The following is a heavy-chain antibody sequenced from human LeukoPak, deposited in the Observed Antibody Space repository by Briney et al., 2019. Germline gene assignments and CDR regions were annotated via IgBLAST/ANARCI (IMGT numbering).Heavy chain of an antibody. D-gene: IGHD6-19*01. CDR3: ARGPYGQWLLY. CDR2: IIPILPTT. Sequence: SVKVSCKASGGTFSSYAITWVRQAPGQGLEWMGGIIPILPTTNYAQKFQGRVTITADESTSTAYMELSSLRSDDTAVYYCARGPYGQWLLYWGQGTLVTVSS. V-gene: IGHV1-69*13. J-gene: IGHJ4*02. CDR1: GGTFSSYA.